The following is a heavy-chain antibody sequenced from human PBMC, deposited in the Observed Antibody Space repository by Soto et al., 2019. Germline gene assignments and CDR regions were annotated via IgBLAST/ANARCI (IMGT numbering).Heavy chain of an antibody. D-gene: IGHD5-12*01. CDR3: ARDIVATIYYYYGMDV. Sequence: QVQLVQSGAEVKKPGSSVKVSCKASGGTFSSYTISWVRQAPGQGLEWMGRIIPILGIANYAQKFQGRVTITADKSTSTAYMELSSLRSEDTDVYYCARDIVATIYYYYGMDVWGQGTTVTVSS. V-gene: IGHV1-69*08. CDR2: IIPILGIA. J-gene: IGHJ6*02. CDR1: GGTFSSYT.